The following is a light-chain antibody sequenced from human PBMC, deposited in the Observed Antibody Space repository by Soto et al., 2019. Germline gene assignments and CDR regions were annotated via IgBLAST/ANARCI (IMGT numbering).Light chain of an antibody. J-gene: IGKJ2*01. CDR1: QTVNSKF. CDR2: GAS. Sequence: EIVLTQSPGTLSLSPVERATLSCRASQTVNSKFLAWYQQKPGQAPRLLISGASSRATGLPDRFSGSGSGTDFTLTISRLGPEDVAVYYCQQYSASPGYTFGEGTRLEIK. CDR3: QQYSASPGYT. V-gene: IGKV3-20*01.